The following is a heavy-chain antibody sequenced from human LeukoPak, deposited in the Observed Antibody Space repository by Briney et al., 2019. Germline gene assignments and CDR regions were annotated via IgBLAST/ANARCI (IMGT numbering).Heavy chain of an antibody. V-gene: IGHV3-11*04. CDR1: GGSISSGDYY. D-gene: IGHD6-13*01. CDR2: ISSSGSTI. Sequence: LSLTCTVSGGSISSGDYYWSCIRRAPGKGLEWVSYISSSGSTIYYADSVKGRFTLSRDNAKNSLYLQMNSLRAEDTAVYYCARLQAYSSPDYWGQGTLVTVSS. CDR3: ARLQAYSSPDY. J-gene: IGHJ4*02.